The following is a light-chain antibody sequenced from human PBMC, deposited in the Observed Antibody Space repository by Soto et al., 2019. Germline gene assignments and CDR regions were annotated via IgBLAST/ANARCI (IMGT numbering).Light chain of an antibody. J-gene: IGKJ4*01. CDR1: QSVSSY. CDR2: GAS. V-gene: IGKV3D-15*01. CDR3: QRYNNWPLT. Sequence: DIVMTQSPATLSVSPGERATLSCKASQSVSSYLAWYQQKPGQAPRLIIYGASSRATGIPDRFSGSGSGPEFTLTINSLQSEDVAMYYCQRYNNWPLTLGGGTKVDIK.